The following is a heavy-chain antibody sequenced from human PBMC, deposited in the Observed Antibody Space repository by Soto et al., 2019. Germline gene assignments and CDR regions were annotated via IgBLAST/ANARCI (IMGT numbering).Heavy chain of an antibody. J-gene: IGHJ4*02. CDR3: ARDLGVATTFDY. CDR2: INAGNGNT. V-gene: IGHV1-3*01. Sequence: ASVRVSYKASGYTFTSYAMHCVRQAPGQRLEWMGWINAGNGNTKYSQKFQGRVTITRDTSASTAYMELSSLRSEDTAVYYCARDLGVATTFDYWGQGTLVTVSS. D-gene: IGHD2-15*01. CDR1: GYTFTSYA.